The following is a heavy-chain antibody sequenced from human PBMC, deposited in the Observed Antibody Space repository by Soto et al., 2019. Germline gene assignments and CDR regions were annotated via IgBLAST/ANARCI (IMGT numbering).Heavy chain of an antibody. Sequence: SDTLSLTCTVSGGSISSSSYYWGWIRQPPGKGLEWIGSIYYGGSTYYNPSLKSRVTISVDTSKNQFSLKLSSVTAADTAVYYCARRIDYGDSLWYSDYWGQGTLVTVSS. CDR1: GGSISSSSYY. CDR3: ARRIDYGDSLWYSDY. CDR2: IYYGGST. V-gene: IGHV4-39*01. J-gene: IGHJ4*02. D-gene: IGHD4-17*01.